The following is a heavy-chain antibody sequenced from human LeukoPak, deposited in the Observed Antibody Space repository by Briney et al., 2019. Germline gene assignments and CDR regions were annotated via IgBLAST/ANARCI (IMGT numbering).Heavy chain of an antibody. CDR3: ARGWDGIAVAGSFDY. CDR2: IYYSGST. Sequence: PSEALSLTCTVSGGSVSSGSYYWSWIRQPPGKGLEWIGDIYYSGSTNYNPSLTSRVTMSVDTSKNQFSLKLNSVTAADTAVYYCARGWDGIAVAGSFDYWGQGTLVTVSS. V-gene: IGHV4-61*01. CDR1: GGSVSSGSYY. D-gene: IGHD6-19*01. J-gene: IGHJ4*02.